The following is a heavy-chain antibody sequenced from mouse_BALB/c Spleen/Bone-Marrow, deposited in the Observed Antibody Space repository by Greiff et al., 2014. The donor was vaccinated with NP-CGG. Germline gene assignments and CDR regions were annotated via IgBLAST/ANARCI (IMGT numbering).Heavy chain of an antibody. CDR3: ARVTDTFYYGSSYWYFDV. J-gene: IGHJ1*01. V-gene: IGHV5-6-5*01. Sequence: EVQLVESGGGLVKPGGSLKLSCAASGFTFSSYAMSWVRQTPEKRLEWVASISSGGSTYYPDSVKGRFTISRDNVRNILYLKMSSLRSEDTAMYYCARVTDTFYYGSSYWYFDVWGAGTTVNVSS. D-gene: IGHD1-1*01. CDR1: GFTFSSYA. CDR2: ISSGGST.